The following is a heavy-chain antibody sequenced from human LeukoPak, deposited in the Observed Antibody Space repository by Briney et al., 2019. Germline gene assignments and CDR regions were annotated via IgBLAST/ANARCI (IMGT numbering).Heavy chain of an antibody. J-gene: IGHJ2*01. CDR3: AREDPRTGYWFFDL. CDR1: GFTFSSYW. CDR2: MNWDGSST. V-gene: IGHV3-74*01. Sequence: GGSLGLSCAASGFTFSSYWVHWVRQAPGKGLLWVSRMNWDGSSTTYADSAKGRFAISRDNAKNTLYLQMNSLRTEDTAVYYCAREDPRTGYWFFDLWGRGTLVTVSS.